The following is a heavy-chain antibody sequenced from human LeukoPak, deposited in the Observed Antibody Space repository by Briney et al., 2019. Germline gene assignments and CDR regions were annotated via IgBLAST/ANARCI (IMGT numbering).Heavy chain of an antibody. D-gene: IGHD3-3*01. J-gene: IGHJ4*02. CDR2: IIPILGIA. V-gene: IGHV1-69*02. CDR3: ARVPDYDFWSGPEY. CDR1: GGTFSSYT. Sequence: APVKVSCKASGGTFSSYTISWVREAPGQGLEWMGRIIPILGIANYAQKFQGRVTITAEKSTSTAYMELSSLRSEDTVVYYCARVPDYDFWSGPEYWGQGTLVTVSS.